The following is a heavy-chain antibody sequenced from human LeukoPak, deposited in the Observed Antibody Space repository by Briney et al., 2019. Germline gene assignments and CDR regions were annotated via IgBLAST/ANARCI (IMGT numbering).Heavy chain of an antibody. CDR1: GGSISSYY. CDR2: IYYSGST. D-gene: IGHD4-17*01. J-gene: IGHJ4*02. CDR3: ARTTGLYGDYEGAY. Sequence: SETLSLTCTVSGGSISSYYWSWIRQPPGKGLEWIGYIYYSGSTNYNPSLKSRVTISVDTSKNQFSLKLSSVTAADTAVYYCARTTGLYGDYEGAYWGQGTLVTVSS. V-gene: IGHV4-59*01.